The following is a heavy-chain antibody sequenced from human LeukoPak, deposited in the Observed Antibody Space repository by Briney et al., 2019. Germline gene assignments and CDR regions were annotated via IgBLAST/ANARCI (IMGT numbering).Heavy chain of an antibody. V-gene: IGHV3-21*01. Sequence: PGGSLRLSCAASGFTFSSYSMNWVRQAPGKGLEWVSSISSSSYIYYADSVKGRFTISRDNAKNSLYLQMNSLRAEDTAVYYCARDNSGVYYYDSSGYSDYWGQGTLVTVSS. J-gene: IGHJ4*02. CDR2: ISSSSYI. CDR1: GFTFSSYS. CDR3: ARDNSGVYYYDSSGYSDY. D-gene: IGHD3-22*01.